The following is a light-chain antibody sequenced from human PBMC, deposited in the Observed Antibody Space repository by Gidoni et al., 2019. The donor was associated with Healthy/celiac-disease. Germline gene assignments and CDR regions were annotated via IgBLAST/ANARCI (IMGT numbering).Light chain of an antibody. J-gene: IGKJ4*01. Sequence: EIVLTQSPATLSLSPGERATLSCRASQSVSSYLAWYQQKPGQAPRLLIYDASNRTTGSTARCSGSGAGTDVTLTISSREPEDVAVYYCQQRSNWPPLTFGGGTKVEIK. CDR1: QSVSSY. CDR3: QQRSNWPPLT. CDR2: DAS. V-gene: IGKV3-11*01.